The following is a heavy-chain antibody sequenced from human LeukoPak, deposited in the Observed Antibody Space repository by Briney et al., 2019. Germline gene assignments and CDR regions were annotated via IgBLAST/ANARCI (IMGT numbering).Heavy chain of an antibody. CDR2: LSHSGSS. D-gene: IGHD5-24*01. CDR1: GGSVSSYY. V-gene: IGHV4-59*02. Sequence: PSETLSLTCTVSGGSVSSYYWSWIRRPPGRGLEWIAYLSHSGSSDSNPSLKSRVTISVDTSKNQFSLKLSSVTAADTAVYYCARARNGYTFDYWGQGTLVTVSS. CDR3: ARARNGYTFDY. J-gene: IGHJ4*02.